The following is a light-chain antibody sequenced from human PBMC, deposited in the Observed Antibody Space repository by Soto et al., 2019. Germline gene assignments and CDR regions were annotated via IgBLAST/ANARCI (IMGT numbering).Light chain of an antibody. Sequence: QSALTQPASVSGSPGQSITISCTGTSSDIGANNYVSWYQHHPGKAPKFIIYEVSIRPSGVSSRFSGSKAGNTASLTISGLQAEDEADDYCSSYTTITWVFGGGTKLTVL. V-gene: IGLV2-14*01. J-gene: IGLJ3*02. CDR1: SSDIGANNY. CDR2: EVS. CDR3: SSYTTITWV.